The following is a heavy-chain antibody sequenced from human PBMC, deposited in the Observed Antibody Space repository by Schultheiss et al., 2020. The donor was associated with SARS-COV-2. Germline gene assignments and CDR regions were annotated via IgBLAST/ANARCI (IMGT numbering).Heavy chain of an antibody. J-gene: IGHJ4*02. CDR2: IWYDGSNK. Sequence: GESLKISCAASGFTFSSYGMHWVRQAPGKGLEWVAVIWYDGSNKYYADSVKGRFTISRDNSKNTLYLQMNSLRAEDTAVYYCARVPGGYTNPFDYWGQGTLVTVSS. D-gene: IGHD5-12*01. V-gene: IGHV3-33*01. CDR1: GFTFSSYG. CDR3: ARVPGGYTNPFDY.